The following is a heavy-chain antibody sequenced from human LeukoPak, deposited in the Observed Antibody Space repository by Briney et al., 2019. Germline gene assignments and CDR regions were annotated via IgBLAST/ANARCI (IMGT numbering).Heavy chain of an antibody. CDR2: ISSSGSSI. CDR3: ARGRYHGNVWASPP. Sequence: QAGGSLRLSCAASGFTFSSYEMNWVRQARGKGLEWVSCISSSGSSIYYADSVKGRFTISRDNAKNSLYLQMNSLRAEDTAVYHCARGRYHGNVWASPPWGQGILVIVSS. D-gene: IGHD3-16*01. V-gene: IGHV3-48*03. CDR1: GFTFSSYE. J-gene: IGHJ5*02.